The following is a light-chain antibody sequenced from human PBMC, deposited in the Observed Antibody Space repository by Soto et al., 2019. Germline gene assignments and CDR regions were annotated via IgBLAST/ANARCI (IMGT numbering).Light chain of an antibody. CDR2: AAS. V-gene: IGKV1-33*01. Sequence: DIQVTQSPSSLSASVGDRVTITCQASEDIRKSLNWFQHKPGKAPKLLIYAASNLEAGVPSRFSGGGSGTDFTFNISSLQPEDIATYYCLQYADLPPFTFGPGTKVDLK. CDR1: EDIRKS. CDR3: LQYADLPPFT. J-gene: IGKJ3*01.